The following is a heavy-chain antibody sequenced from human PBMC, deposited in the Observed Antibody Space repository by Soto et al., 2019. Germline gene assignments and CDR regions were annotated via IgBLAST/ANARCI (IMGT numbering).Heavy chain of an antibody. CDR3: ARRIVATETFDY. Sequence: SETLSLTCAVSGGSISSNDWWSWVRQPPGKGLEWIGESHDSGTTNYSPSFQSRVSMLVDKSKNQFSLTVTSVTAADTAVYYCARRIVATETFDYWGQGTLVTVSS. CDR2: SHDSGTT. D-gene: IGHD5-12*01. V-gene: IGHV4-4*02. J-gene: IGHJ4*02. CDR1: GGSISSNDW.